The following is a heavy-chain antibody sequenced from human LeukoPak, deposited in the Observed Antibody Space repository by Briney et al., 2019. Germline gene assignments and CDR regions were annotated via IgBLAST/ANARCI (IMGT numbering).Heavy chain of an antibody. CDR1: GYTFTGYY. CDR3: ARAHPDRYCSSTSCTIPRLVDY. V-gene: IGHV1-2*02. Sequence: ASVKVSCKASGYTFTGYYMHWVRQAPGQGLEWMGWINPNSGGTNDAQKFQGRVTMTRDTSISTAYMELSRLRSNHTAVYYGARAHPDRYCSSTSCTIPRLVDYWGQGTLVTVSS. CDR2: INPNSGGT. D-gene: IGHD2-2*01. J-gene: IGHJ4*02.